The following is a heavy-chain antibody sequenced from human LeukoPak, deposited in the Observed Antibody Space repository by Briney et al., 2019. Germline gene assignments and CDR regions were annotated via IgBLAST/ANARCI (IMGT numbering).Heavy chain of an antibody. CDR3: ARDITRIAVAGRFDY. CDR1: GYTFTSYA. Sequence: ASVKVSCKASGYTFTSYAMHWVRQAPGQRLEWMGWINAGNGNTKYSQKFQGRVTITRDTSASTAYMELSSLRSEDTAVYYCARDITRIAVAGRFDYWGQGTLVTVSS. J-gene: IGHJ4*02. CDR2: INAGNGNT. V-gene: IGHV1-3*01. D-gene: IGHD6-19*01.